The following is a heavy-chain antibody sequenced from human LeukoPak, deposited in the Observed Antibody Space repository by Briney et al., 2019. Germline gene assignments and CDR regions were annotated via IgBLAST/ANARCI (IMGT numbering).Heavy chain of an antibody. J-gene: IGHJ4*02. CDR1: GGSFSGYY. CDR3: ARAHYYDSSGRYYFDY. CDR2: INHSGST. D-gene: IGHD3-22*01. V-gene: IGHV4-34*01. Sequence: SETLSLTCAVYGGSFSGYYWSWIRQPPGKGLEWIGEINHSGSTNYNPSLKSRVTISVDTSKNQFSLKLSSVTAADTAVYYCARAHYYDSSGRYYFDYWGQGTLVTVSS.